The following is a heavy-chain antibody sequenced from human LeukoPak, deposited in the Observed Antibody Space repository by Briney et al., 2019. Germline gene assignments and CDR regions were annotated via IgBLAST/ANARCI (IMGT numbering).Heavy chain of an antibody. CDR2: MNPNSGNT. CDR1: GYTFTSYD. V-gene: IGHV1-8*03. Sequence: ASVKVSCKASGYTFTSYDINWVRQATGQGLEWMGWMNPNSGNTGYAQKFQGRVTITRSTSISTAYMELSSLRSEDTAVYYCARGRRGYRSGDSCLEYFQHWGQGTLVTVSS. J-gene: IGHJ1*01. CDR3: ARGRRGYRSGDSCLEYFQH. D-gene: IGHD2-15*01.